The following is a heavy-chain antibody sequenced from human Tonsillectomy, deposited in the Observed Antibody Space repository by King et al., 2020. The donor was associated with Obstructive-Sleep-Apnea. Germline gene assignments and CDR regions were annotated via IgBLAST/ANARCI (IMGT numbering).Heavy chain of an antibody. CDR1: GFTFSSFA. Sequence: VQLVESGGGVVQPGRSLRLSCAASGFTFSSFAMHWVRQAPGKGLEWVAVTSSDGSIKYYTDSVKGRFTISRDNSKNMLYLQMNSLRAEDTAVYYCARGRGSYSLDYWGQGTLVTVSS. D-gene: IGHD1-26*01. CDR2: TSSDGSIK. J-gene: IGHJ4*02. CDR3: ARGRGSYSLDY. V-gene: IGHV3-30*04.